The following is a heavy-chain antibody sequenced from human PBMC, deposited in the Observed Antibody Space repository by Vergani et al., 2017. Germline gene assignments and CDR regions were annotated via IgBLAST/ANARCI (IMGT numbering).Heavy chain of an antibody. D-gene: IGHD2-15*01. Sequence: VQLVESGGGLVKPGGSLRLSCAASGFTFSSYGMHWVRQAPGKGLEWVAVISYDGSNKYYADSVKGRFTISRDNSKNTLYLQMNSLRAEDTAVYYCAKAGYCSGGSCYHYYYYGMDVWGQGTTVTVSS. J-gene: IGHJ6*02. CDR2: ISYDGSNK. V-gene: IGHV3-30*18. CDR1: GFTFSSYG. CDR3: AKAGYCSGGSCYHYYYYGMDV.